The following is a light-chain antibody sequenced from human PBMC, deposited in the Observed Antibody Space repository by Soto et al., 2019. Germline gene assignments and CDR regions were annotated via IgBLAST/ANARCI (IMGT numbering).Light chain of an antibody. CDR2: AAS. CDR1: ETISNY. V-gene: IGKV1-39*01. J-gene: IGKJ1*01. Sequence: IQMTQSPSSLSASVGDRVTITCRASETISNYLNWYQQKSGTAPKLLIYAASSLQSGVPSRFSGSGSGTDFTLTISSLQPEDFATYYCQQSYHNPGTFGQGTKVEIK. CDR3: QQSYHNPGT.